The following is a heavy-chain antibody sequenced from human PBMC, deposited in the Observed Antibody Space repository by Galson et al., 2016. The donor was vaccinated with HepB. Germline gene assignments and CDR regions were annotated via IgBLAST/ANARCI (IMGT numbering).Heavy chain of an antibody. CDR3: AQYYYDSSGYVEYFQN. Sequence: SLRLSCAASGFTFTTYWMSWVRQAPGKGLEWVANIKQDGGEKYYVDSVKGRFTISRDNAKNSLYLQMNSLRAEDTAVYYCAQYYYDSSGYVEYFQNWGQGSRVTVSS. V-gene: IGHV3-7*03. J-gene: IGHJ1*01. D-gene: IGHD3-22*01. CDR1: GFTFTTYW. CDR2: IKQDGGEK.